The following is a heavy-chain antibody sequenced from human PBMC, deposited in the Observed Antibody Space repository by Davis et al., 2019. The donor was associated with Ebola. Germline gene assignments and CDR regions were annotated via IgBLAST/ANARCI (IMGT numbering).Heavy chain of an antibody. J-gene: IGHJ4*02. Sequence: GESLKISCAASGFTFDDYAMHWVRQAPGKGLEWVSLISGDGGSTYYADSVKGRFTISRDNAKNSLYLQMNSLRAEDTAVYYCARDQYYYDSSGYYTYFDYWGQGTLVTVSS. V-gene: IGHV3-43*02. D-gene: IGHD3-22*01. CDR1: GFTFDDYA. CDR2: ISGDGGST. CDR3: ARDQYYYDSSGYYTYFDY.